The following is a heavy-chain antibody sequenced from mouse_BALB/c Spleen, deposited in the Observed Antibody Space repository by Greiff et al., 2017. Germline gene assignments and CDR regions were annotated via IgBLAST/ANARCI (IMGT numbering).Heavy chain of an antibody. D-gene: IGHD1-1*01. J-gene: IGHJ2*01. Sequence: VQLQQSGAELAKPGASVKMSCKASGYTFTSYWMHWVKQRPGQGLEWIGYINPSTGYTEYNQKFKDKATLTADKSSSTAYMQLSSLTSEDSAVYYCARFALGSSFDYWGQGTTLTVSS. CDR1: GYTFTSYW. V-gene: IGHV1-7*01. CDR3: ARFALGSSFDY. CDR2: INPSTGYT.